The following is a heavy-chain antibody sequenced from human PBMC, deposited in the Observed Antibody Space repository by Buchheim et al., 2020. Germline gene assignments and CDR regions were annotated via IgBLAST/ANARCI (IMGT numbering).Heavy chain of an antibody. CDR2: IKQDGSEK. J-gene: IGHJ6*03. CDR1: GFTFSNYW. V-gene: IGHV3-7*01. D-gene: IGHD3-10*01. CDR3: ARVCASGNYYYYMDV. Sequence: EVQLVESGGGLVQPGGSLRLSCAASGFTFSNYWMSWVRQAPGKGLEWVANIKQDGSEKYYLDSVTGRFTISRDNAKTSLYLQMDSLRAEDTAVYYCARVCASGNYYYYMDVWGKGTT.